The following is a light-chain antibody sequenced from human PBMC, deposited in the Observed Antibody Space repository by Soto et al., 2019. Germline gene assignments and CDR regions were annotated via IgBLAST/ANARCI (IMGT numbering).Light chain of an antibody. V-gene: IGKV1-33*01. CDR2: DAS. CDR3: QKCDYLPI. CDR1: QDISNY. Sequence: DIPMTQSPSSLSASVGDRVTITCQASQDISNYLIWYQQKPGKAPKVLIYDASTLEAGVPSRFSGSGSGTDFTFTISSLQPEDVATYYCQKCDYLPIFGPGTTVDFK. J-gene: IGKJ3*01.